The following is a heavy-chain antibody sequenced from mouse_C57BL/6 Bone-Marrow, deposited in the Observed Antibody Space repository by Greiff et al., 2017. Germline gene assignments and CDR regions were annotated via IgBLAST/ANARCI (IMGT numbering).Heavy chain of an antibody. CDR3: ARKGYCFDD. CDR1: GYTFTDYY. V-gene: IGHV1-26*01. CDR2: INPNNGGT. Sequence: VQLQQSGPELVKPGASVKISCKASGYTFTDYYMNWVKQSHGKSLEWIGDINPNNGGTSYNQKFKGKATLTVDKSSSTAYMELRSLTSEDSAVYYCARKGYCFDDWGQGTTLTGSS. J-gene: IGHJ2*01.